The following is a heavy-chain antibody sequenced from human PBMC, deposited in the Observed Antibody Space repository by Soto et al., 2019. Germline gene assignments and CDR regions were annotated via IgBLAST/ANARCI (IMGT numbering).Heavy chain of an antibody. J-gene: IGHJ4*02. CDR3: ARDPVAGTYFDY. CDR1: GNTFTSYG. Sequence: QVQLVQSGAEVKKPGPSVRVPCKAPGNTFTSYGITWVRQAPGQGLEWMGWINAYNGNTNYAQKLQGRVTTTTDTSTSTAYMELRRLRSDDTAVFYCARDPVAGTYFDYWGQGTLVTVSS. D-gene: IGHD6-19*01. V-gene: IGHV1-18*01. CDR2: INAYNGNT.